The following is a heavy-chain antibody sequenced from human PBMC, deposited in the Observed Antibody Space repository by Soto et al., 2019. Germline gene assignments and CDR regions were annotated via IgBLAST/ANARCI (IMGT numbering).Heavy chain of an antibody. D-gene: IGHD2-2*01. V-gene: IGHV3-33*01. Sequence: PGGSLRLSCAASGFTFSSYGMHWVRQAPGKGLEWVAVIWYDGSNKYYADSVKGRFTISRDNSKNTLYLQMNSLRAEDTAVYYCARDLCSSTSCYPRLGAFDIWGQGTMVTVSS. J-gene: IGHJ3*02. CDR1: GFTFSSYG. CDR3: ARDLCSSTSCYPRLGAFDI. CDR2: IWYDGSNK.